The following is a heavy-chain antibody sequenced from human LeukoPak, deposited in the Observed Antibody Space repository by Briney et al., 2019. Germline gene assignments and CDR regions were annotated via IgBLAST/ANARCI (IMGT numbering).Heavy chain of an antibody. J-gene: IGHJ3*02. CDR3: ARVDYGGNSLDAFDI. Sequence: SETLSLTCSVSGGSISSHYWSWIRQPPGKGLEWIGYIYYSGSTNYNPSLKSRVTISVDTSKNQFSLKLSSVTAADTAVYYCARVDYGGNSLDAFDIWGQGTMVTVSS. CDR2: IYYSGST. CDR1: GGSISSHY. D-gene: IGHD4-23*01. V-gene: IGHV4-59*11.